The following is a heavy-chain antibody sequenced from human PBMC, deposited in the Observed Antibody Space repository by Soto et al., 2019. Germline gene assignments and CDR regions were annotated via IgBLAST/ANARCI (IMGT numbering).Heavy chain of an antibody. Sequence: EVQLLESGGGLVQPGGSLRLSCAASGFTFSNYAMTWVRQAPGKGLEWVSVITGSGGGTYFVDSVKGPFTISRDNSKNTMYLQMTSLRAEDTAVYYCAKRPLTAAGSDYWGPGTLVTVSS. CDR2: ITGSGGGT. V-gene: IGHV3-23*01. J-gene: IGHJ4*02. D-gene: IGHD6-13*01. CDR1: GFTFSNYA. CDR3: AKRPLTAAGSDY.